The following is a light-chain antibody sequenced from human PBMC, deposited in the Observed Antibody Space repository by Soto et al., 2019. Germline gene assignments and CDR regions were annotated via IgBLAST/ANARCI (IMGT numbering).Light chain of an antibody. V-gene: IGKV3-20*01. CDR3: QQYGSSPET. CDR2: GAS. Sequence: EIVLTQSPGTLSLSPGERATLSCRAIQSVSSSYLAWYQQKPGQAPRLLIYGASSRATGIPDRFSGSGAGTDCTLTISRLEPEDFAVYYCQQYGSSPETFGQGTKVDNK. J-gene: IGKJ1*01. CDR1: QSVSSSY.